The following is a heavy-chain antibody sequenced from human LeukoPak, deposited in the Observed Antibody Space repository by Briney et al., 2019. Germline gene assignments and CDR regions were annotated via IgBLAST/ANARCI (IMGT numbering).Heavy chain of an antibody. CDR3: ARETRIVGATAVDYYYSGMDV. D-gene: IGHD1-26*01. CDR2: IYYSGSA. J-gene: IGHJ6*02. Sequence: SETLSLTCTVSGGSISSYYWSWIRQPPGKGLEWIGYIYYSGSANYNPSLKSRVTISVDTSKNQFSLKLSSVTAADTAVYYCARETRIVGATAVDYYYSGMDVWGQGTTVTVS. CDR1: GGSISSYY. V-gene: IGHV4-59*01.